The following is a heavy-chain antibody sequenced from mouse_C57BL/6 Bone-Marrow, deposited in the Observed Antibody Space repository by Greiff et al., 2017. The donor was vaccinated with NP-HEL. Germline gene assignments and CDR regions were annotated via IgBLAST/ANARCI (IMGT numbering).Heavy chain of an antibody. J-gene: IGHJ4*01. Sequence: VQLQQSGPELVKPGASVKISCKASGYAFSSSWMNWVKQRPGKGLEWIGRIYPGDGDTNYNGKFKGKATLTADKSSSTAYMQLSSLTSEDSAVYFCARGSNYGSSYGDYYAMDYWGQGTSVTVSS. V-gene: IGHV1-82*01. CDR3: ARGSNYGSSYGDYYAMDY. CDR1: GYAFSSSW. CDR2: IYPGDGDT. D-gene: IGHD1-1*01.